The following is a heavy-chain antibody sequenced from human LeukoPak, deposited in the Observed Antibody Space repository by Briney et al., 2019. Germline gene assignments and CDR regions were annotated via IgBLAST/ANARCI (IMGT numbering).Heavy chain of an antibody. Sequence: ASVKVSCKASGYTFTGYYMHWVRQAPGQGLEWMGWINPNSGGTNYAQKFQGRVTITADKSTSTAYMELSSLRSEDTAVYYCARFGGGDTAMVSRYYFDYWGQGTLVTVSS. D-gene: IGHD5-18*01. CDR1: GYTFTGYY. V-gene: IGHV1-2*02. CDR2: INPNSGGT. CDR3: ARFGGGDTAMVSRYYFDY. J-gene: IGHJ4*02.